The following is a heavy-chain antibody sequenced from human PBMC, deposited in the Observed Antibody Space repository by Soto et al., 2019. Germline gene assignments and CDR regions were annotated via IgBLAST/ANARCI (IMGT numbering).Heavy chain of an antibody. J-gene: IGHJ5*02. D-gene: IGHD1-26*01. CDR2: ISAYNGNT. Sequence: ASVKVSCKASGYTFTSYGISWVRQAPGQGLEWMGWISAYNGNTNYAQKLQGRVTMTTDTSTSTAYMELRSLRSDDTAVYYCASGATPTKSVGWFDPWGQGTLVTVSS. CDR3: ASGATPTKSVGWFDP. V-gene: IGHV1-18*01. CDR1: GYTFTSYG.